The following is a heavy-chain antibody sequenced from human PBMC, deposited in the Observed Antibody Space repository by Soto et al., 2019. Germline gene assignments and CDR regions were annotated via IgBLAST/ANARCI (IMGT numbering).Heavy chain of an antibody. Sequence: QVQLQESGPGLVNPSQTLSLTCTVSGGSISSGGYYWSWIRQHPGKCLEWIGYIYYSGSTYYNPSLKSRVTIAVDTSKNQFSLKVSSVTAADTAVYYCASAGGAGSTDYDYWGQGTLVTVSS. J-gene: IGHJ4*02. D-gene: IGHD3-10*01. CDR3: ASAGGAGSTDYDY. CDR2: IYYSGST. CDR1: GGSISSGGYY. V-gene: IGHV4-31*03.